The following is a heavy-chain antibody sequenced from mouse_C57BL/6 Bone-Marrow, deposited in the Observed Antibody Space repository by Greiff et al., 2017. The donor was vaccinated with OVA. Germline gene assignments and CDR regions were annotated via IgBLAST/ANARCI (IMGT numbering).Heavy chain of an antibody. CDR2: ISSGSSTI. J-gene: IGHJ4*01. V-gene: IGHV5-17*01. D-gene: IGHD2-4*01. CDR3: ARRAIYDDYDGFYAMDY. CDR1: GFTFSDYG. Sequence: EVQVVESGGGLVKPGGSLKLSCAASGFTFSDYGMHWVRQAPEKGLEWVAYISSGSSTIYYADTVKGRFTISRDNAKNTLFLQMTSLRSEDTAMYYCARRAIYDDYDGFYAMDYWGQGTSVTVSS.